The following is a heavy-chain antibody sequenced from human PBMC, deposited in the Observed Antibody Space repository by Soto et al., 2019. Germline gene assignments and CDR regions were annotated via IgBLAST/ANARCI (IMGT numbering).Heavy chain of an antibody. CDR3: ARGPRTQLWLTFAH. D-gene: IGHD2-21*01. CDR1: GYTFSDYY. V-gene: IGHV1-2*02. CDR2: ISPNSGAT. Sequence: ASVKVSCKASGYTFSDYYLHWVRQAPGQGLEWMGWISPNSGATEYAPKFQGRVTMTTDTSISTAFLKLASLRPDDTAIYYCARGPRTQLWLTFAHWGQGTLVTVSS. J-gene: IGHJ1*01.